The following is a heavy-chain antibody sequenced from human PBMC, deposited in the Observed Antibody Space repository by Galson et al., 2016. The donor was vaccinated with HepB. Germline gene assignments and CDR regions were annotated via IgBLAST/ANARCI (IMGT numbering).Heavy chain of an antibody. D-gene: IGHD4-11*01. CDR1: GFSFSNYA. CDR3: AKVATPNRNYENWFDS. Sequence: SLRLSCAASGFSFSNYAMRWARQAPGKGLEWVAAIGYDGTRKYYVDSVKGRFTISRDNSKNTLNLQMNSLRAEDTAVYYCAKVATPNRNYENWFDSWGQGTLVTVSS. V-gene: IGHV3-33*06. CDR2: IGYDGTRK. J-gene: IGHJ5*01.